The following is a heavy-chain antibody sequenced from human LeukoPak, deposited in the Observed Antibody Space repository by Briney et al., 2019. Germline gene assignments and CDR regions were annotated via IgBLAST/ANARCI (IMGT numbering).Heavy chain of an antibody. V-gene: IGHV3-23*01. J-gene: IGHJ4*02. CDR3: AKSKGEYGDYVGGISDY. D-gene: IGHD4-17*01. CDR2: ISGSGGST. Sequence: PSGGSLRLSCAASGFTFSSYAMSWVRQAPGKGLEWVSAISGSGGSTYYADSVKGRFTISRDNSKNTLYLQMNSLRAEDTVVYYCAKSKGEYGDYVGGISDYWGQGTLVTVSS. CDR1: GFTFSSYA.